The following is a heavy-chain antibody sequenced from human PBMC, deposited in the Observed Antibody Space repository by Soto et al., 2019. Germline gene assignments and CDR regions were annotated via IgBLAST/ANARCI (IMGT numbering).Heavy chain of an antibody. CDR1: GGSISSGGYY. Sequence: SETLSLTCTVSGGSISSGGYYWSWIRQHPGKGLEWIGYIYYSGSTYYNPSLKSRVTISVDTSKNQFSLKLSSVTAADTAVYYCARSSQSTVTTFDYRGQRTLVTVSS. D-gene: IGHD4-17*01. CDR3: ARSSQSTVTTFDY. CDR2: IYYSGST. V-gene: IGHV4-31*03. J-gene: IGHJ4*02.